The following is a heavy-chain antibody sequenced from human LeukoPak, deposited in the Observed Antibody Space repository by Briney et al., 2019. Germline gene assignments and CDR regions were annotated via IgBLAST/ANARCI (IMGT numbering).Heavy chain of an antibody. Sequence: GGSLRLSCAASGFTFSDAWMSWVRQAPGKGLEWVGRIKSKTDGGTTDYVSPVKGRFTISRDDSKNTLYLQMNSLKTDDTGVYYCTTLGSITMVRGVINILDYWGQGTLVTVSS. CDR1: GFTFSDAW. V-gene: IGHV3-15*01. CDR3: TTLGSITMVRGVINILDY. D-gene: IGHD3-10*01. CDR2: IKSKTDGGTT. J-gene: IGHJ4*02.